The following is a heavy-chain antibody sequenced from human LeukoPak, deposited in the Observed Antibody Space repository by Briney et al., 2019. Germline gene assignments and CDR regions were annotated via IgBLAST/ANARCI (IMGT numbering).Heavy chain of an antibody. CDR1: GDTGTGFS. V-gene: IGHV1-24*01. D-gene: IGHD5-18*01. Sequence: GASVKVSCKGFGDTGTGFSIPWVGQAPGHGVEWMGGFDPEDGARIFAQKFQGRVTMTEDTSTDTAYMDLSSLRSEDTAVYYCATGYTYDYSLYWGQGTLVTVSS. CDR3: ATGYTYDYSLY. CDR2: FDPEDGAR. J-gene: IGHJ4*02.